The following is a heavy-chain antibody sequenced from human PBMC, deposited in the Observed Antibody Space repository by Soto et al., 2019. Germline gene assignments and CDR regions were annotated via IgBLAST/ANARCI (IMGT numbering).Heavy chain of an antibody. V-gene: IGHV3-30*18. CDR2: ISYDGSNK. J-gene: IGHJ6*02. CDR1: GFTFSSYV. D-gene: IGHD2-15*01. Sequence: PGGPRRRSWAASGFTFSSYVMHGVRQAPGKGLEWVAVISYDGSNKYYADSVKGRFTISRDNSKNTLYLQMNSLRAEDTAVYYCAKPLLYCSGGSCYPGDTYYGMDVWGQGTTVTVSS. CDR3: AKPLLYCSGGSCYPGDTYYGMDV.